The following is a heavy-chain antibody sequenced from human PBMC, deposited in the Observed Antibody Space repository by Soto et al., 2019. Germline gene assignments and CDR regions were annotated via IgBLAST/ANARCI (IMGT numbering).Heavy chain of an antibody. CDR1: GIPVSSNY. D-gene: IGHD3-10*01. V-gene: IGHV3-53*04. J-gene: IGHJ6*02. Sequence: EVQLVESGGGLVQPGGSLRLSCVASGIPVSSNYMTWVRQAPGKGLEWVSVLHSGGDTYYANSVKGRFTISGHDSTTTLFLKMNSLTVEDTAVYYCARDGPYYYASRMDVWGQGPTVTVSS. CDR3: ARDGPYYYASRMDV. CDR2: LHSGGDT.